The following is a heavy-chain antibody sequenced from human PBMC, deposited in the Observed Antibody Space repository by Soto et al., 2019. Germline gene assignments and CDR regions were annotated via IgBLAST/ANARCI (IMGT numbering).Heavy chain of an antibody. CDR2: INHSGST. CDR1: GVSFSGYY. Sequence: SETLSLTCAVYGVSFSGYYWRWIRQPPGKGLEWIGEINHSGSTNYNPSLKSRVTISVDTSKNQFSLKLSSVTAADTAVYYCARGARITMVRGVITHYYYYMDVWGKGTTVTVSS. CDR3: ARGARITMVRGVITHYYYYMDV. V-gene: IGHV4-34*01. J-gene: IGHJ6*03. D-gene: IGHD3-10*01.